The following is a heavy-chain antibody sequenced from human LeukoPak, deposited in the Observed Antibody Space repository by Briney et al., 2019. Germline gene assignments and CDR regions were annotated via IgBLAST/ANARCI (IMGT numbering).Heavy chain of an antibody. CDR1: GFTVDSNY. V-gene: IGHV3-53*01. Sequence: GGSLRLSCAASGFTVDSNYLSWARQAPGKGMGWVSTLYNTGNTYYANSVKGRFSISRDNSKNTLFLQMNSLRAEDTAVYYCARLTPAAGRLYFVDWGPGTLVTVSS. D-gene: IGHD6-13*01. CDR2: LYNTGNT. CDR3: ARLTPAAGRLYFVD. J-gene: IGHJ4*02.